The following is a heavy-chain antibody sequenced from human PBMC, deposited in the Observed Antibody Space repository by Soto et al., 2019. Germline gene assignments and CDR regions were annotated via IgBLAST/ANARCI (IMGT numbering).Heavy chain of an antibody. Sequence: QSQTLSLTCAISGDSVSSNSAAWNWIRQSPSRGLEWLGRTYYRSKWYNDYAVSVKSRITINPDTSKNQFSLQLNSVTPEDTAVYYCALGYCSGGSCWEDAFDIWGQGTMVTVSS. J-gene: IGHJ3*02. CDR2: TYYRSKWYN. CDR3: ALGYCSGGSCWEDAFDI. D-gene: IGHD2-15*01. CDR1: GDSVSSNSAA. V-gene: IGHV6-1*01.